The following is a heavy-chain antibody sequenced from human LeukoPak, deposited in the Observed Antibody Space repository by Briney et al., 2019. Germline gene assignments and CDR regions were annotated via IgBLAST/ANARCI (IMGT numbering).Heavy chain of an antibody. V-gene: IGHV1-2*02. J-gene: IGHJ4*02. CDR1: GYTFTDYY. Sequence: ASVKVSCKASGYTFTDYYIHWVRQAPGQGLEWMGWINPNSGGTNSAQTFQGRVTMTRDTSINTAYMELSRLRSDDTAVYYCARAPPIPDYGDYAAYGYWGQGTLVTVSS. D-gene: IGHD4-17*01. CDR2: INPNSGGT. CDR3: ARAPPIPDYGDYAAYGY.